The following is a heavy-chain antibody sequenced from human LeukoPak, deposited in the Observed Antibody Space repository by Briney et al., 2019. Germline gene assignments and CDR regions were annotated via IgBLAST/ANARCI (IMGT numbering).Heavy chain of an antibody. V-gene: IGHV4-59*13. CDR2: IYYSGST. J-gene: IGHJ2*01. D-gene: IGHD5-18*01. Sequence: SETLSLTCTVSGGSISSYYWSWIRQPPGKGLEWIGYIYYSGSTNYNPSLKSRVTISVDTSKNQFSLKLSSVTAADTAVYYCARTPARQLWRHFDLWGRGTLVTVSS. CDR1: GGSISSYY. CDR3: ARTPARQLWRHFDL.